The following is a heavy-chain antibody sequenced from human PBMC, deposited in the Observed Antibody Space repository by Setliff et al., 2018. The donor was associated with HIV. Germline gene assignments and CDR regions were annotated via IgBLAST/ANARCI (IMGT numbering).Heavy chain of an antibody. CDR1: GFNFNNYA. J-gene: IGHJ4*02. V-gene: IGHV3-23*01. CDR2: ISDTGSSA. CDR3: AKDGYSDYLNSYFDY. D-gene: IGHD4-17*01. Sequence: GGSLRLSCAASGFNFNNYAMSWVRQAPGKGLEWVSGISDTGSSAYHADSVKGRFTISRDNSKNTLYLQMDSLRDGDTAVYYCAKDGYSDYLNSYFDYWGQGTLVTVS.